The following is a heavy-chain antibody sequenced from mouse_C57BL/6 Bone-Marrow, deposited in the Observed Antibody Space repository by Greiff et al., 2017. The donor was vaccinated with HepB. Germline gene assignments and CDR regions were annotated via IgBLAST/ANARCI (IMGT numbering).Heavy chain of an antibody. CDR1: GFNIKDDY. D-gene: IGHD2-4*01. Sequence: EVQLQQSGAELVRPGASVKLSCTASGFNIKDDYMHWVKQRPEQGLEWIGWIDPENGDTEYASKFQGKATIPADTSSNTAYLHLSSLTSEDTAVYYCTTDDYGFAYWGQGTRVTVSA. V-gene: IGHV14-4*01. CDR3: TTDDYGFAY. CDR2: IDPENGDT. J-gene: IGHJ3*01.